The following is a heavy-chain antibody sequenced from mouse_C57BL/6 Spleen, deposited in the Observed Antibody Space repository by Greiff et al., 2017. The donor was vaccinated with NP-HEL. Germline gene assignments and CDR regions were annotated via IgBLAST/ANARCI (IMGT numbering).Heavy chain of an antibody. D-gene: IGHD1-1*01. V-gene: IGHV1-80*01. CDR3: ASPPITTVVEGAMDY. CDR1: GYAFSSYW. J-gene: IGHJ4*01. Sequence: VQLQQSGAELVKPGASVKISCKASGYAFSSYWMNWVKQRPGKGLEWIGQIYPGDGDTNYNGKFKGKATLTADKSSSTAYMQLSSLTSEDSAVYVCASPPITTVVEGAMDYWGQGTSVTVSS. CDR2: IYPGDGDT.